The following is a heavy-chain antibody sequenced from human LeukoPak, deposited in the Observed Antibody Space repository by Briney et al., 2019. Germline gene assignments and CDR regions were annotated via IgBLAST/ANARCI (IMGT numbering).Heavy chain of an antibody. CDR1: GASISSYY. D-gene: IGHD6-6*01. V-gene: IGHV4-4*07. CDR2: SYTSGNA. CDR3: ARGYSSSNRFAY. Sequence: SETLSLTCTVSGASISSYYWSWLRQPAGKGLECIGRSYTSGNANYNPSLKSRVTMSVDTSKNQFSLKLTSVTAADTAVYYCARGYSSSNRFAYWGQGTLVTVSS. J-gene: IGHJ4*02.